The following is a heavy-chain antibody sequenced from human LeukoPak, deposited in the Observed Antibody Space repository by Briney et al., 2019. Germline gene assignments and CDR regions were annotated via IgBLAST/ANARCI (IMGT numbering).Heavy chain of an antibody. V-gene: IGHV3-11*04. D-gene: IGHD2-21*01. CDR2: ISSSGSTI. J-gene: IGHJ6*04. CDR3: ARVEVVIATDLDV. Sequence: GGSVRLSCAASGFTFSDYYMSWIRQAPGKGLEWVSYISSSGSTIYYADSVKGRFTISRDNAKNSLYLQMNSLRAEDTAVYYCARVEVVIATDLDVWGKGTTVTVSS. CDR1: GFTFSDYY.